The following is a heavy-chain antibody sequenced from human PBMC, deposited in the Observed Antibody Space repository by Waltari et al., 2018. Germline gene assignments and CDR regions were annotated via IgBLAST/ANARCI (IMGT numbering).Heavy chain of an antibody. J-gene: IGHJ4*02. CDR2: ILGGGTT. D-gene: IGHD3-10*01. V-gene: IGHV3-53*04. Sequence: GKGLEWVSVILGGGTTYYADAVKGLFTITTHNSKNTLFLQMNSLRAEDTAVYYCAKSITMIRGVFYYFDSWGQGTLVTVSS. CDR3: AKSITMIRGVFYYFDS.